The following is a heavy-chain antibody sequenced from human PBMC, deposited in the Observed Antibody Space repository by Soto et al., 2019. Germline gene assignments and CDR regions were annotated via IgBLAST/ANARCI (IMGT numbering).Heavy chain of an antibody. J-gene: IGHJ5*02. CDR3: VRYYDSSGYSWFAP. V-gene: IGHV1-18*04. D-gene: IGHD3-22*01. CDR2: ISGYNGNT. CDR1: GYNFTTYG. Sequence: ASVKVSCKASGYNFTTYGISWVRQAPGQGLEWMGWISGYNGNTNYGQKLQGRVTMTTDTSTSTAYMELRSLRSDDTAVYYCVRYYDSSGYSWFAPWGQATLVTVSS.